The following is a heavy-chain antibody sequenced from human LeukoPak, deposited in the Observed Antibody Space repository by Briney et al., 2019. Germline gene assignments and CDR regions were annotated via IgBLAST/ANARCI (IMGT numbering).Heavy chain of an antibody. CDR1: GFNFITAA. J-gene: IGHJ2*01. CDR2: IGSSGGST. CDR3: ARERGGQDWDFDL. Sequence: GGSLRLSCAASGFNFITAAMTWVRQAPGKGLEWVSLIGSSGGSTYYADSVKGRFTISRDNSNHTLSLQMNSLRVEDTAVYYCARERGGQDWDFDLWGRGTLVTVSS. D-gene: IGHD3-10*01. V-gene: IGHV3-23*01.